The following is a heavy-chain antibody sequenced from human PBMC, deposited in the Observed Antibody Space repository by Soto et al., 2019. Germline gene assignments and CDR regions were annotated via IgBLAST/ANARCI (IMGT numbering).Heavy chain of an antibody. CDR1: GGSINSDEYY. CDR2: VYYTGST. D-gene: IGHD1-1*01. V-gene: IGHV4-30-4*01. J-gene: IGHJ4*02. CDR3: ARDRSNSPDLFDS. Sequence: QVQLQESGPGLVKPSQTLSLTCSVSGGSINSDEYYWSWIRQPPGGGPEWIGHVYYTGSTSYSPSLKSRLTISVDTSKNQFSLRLNSVSAADTAVYYCARDRSNSPDLFDSWGQGTLVTVSS.